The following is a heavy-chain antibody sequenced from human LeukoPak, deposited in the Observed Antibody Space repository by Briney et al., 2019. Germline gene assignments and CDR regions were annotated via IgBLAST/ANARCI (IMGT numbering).Heavy chain of an antibody. V-gene: IGHV3-7*01. CDR2: IKQDGSEK. CDR1: GFTFSSYW. Sequence: GGSLRLSCAASGFTFSSYWMSWVRQAPGKGLEWVANIKQDGSEKYYVDSVKGRFTISRDNAKNSLYLQMNSLRAEDTAVYYCARDHGSSWYVGIYYFDYWGQGTLVTVSS. CDR3: ARDHGSSWYVGIYYFDY. J-gene: IGHJ4*02. D-gene: IGHD6-13*01.